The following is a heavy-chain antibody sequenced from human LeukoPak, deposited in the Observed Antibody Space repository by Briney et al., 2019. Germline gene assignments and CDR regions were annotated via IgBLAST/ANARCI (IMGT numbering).Heavy chain of an antibody. CDR2: IWYDGTNN. CDR3: ARDRGFLDY. J-gene: IGHJ4*02. CDR1: GFTFSTYG. V-gene: IGHV3-33*01. Sequence: GGSLRLSCAASGFTFSTYGMHWVRQAPGKGLEWVAVIWYDGTNNNYADSVKGRFTISRDNSKNTLFLQLNSLRAEDTAVYYCARDRGFLDYWGQGTLVTVSS.